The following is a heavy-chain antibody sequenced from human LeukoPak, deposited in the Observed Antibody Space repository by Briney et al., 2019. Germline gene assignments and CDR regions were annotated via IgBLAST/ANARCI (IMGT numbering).Heavy chain of an antibody. J-gene: IGHJ4*02. Sequence: PGESLRLSCAASGFTFSIYGMHWVRQAPGKGLEWVTFIRSDGTKTHYADSVKGRFTISRDNSKNTLFLQIDNLRVDDTAVYYCAKGRGKDGQNLFDYWGQGTLITVSS. CDR1: GFTFSIYG. CDR3: AKGRGKDGQNLFDY. V-gene: IGHV3-30*02. CDR2: IRSDGTKT. D-gene: IGHD5-24*01.